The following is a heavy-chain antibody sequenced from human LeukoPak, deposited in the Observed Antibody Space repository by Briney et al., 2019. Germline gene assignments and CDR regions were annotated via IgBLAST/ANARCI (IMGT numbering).Heavy chain of an antibody. CDR2: VSGSGSTE. Sequence: GGSLRLSCAASGFTLSTSEMNWVRQAPGKGLEWVSCVSGSGSTEAYSDSVKGRFIISKDNAKNSLYLEMNNLRAEDTAVYYCTRESGPPSFHIKYWGQGILVTVSS. J-gene: IGHJ4*02. CDR1: GFTLSTSE. D-gene: IGHD2-21*01. V-gene: IGHV3-48*03. CDR3: TRESGPPSFHIKY.